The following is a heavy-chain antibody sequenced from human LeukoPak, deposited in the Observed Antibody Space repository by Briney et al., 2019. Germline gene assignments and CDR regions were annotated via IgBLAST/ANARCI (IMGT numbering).Heavy chain of an antibody. CDR3: ARWGSSSWSFYYYYYMDV. V-gene: IGHV1-46*01. Sequence: ASVKVSCKASGYTFTSHYMHWVRQAPGQGLEWMGIINPSGGSTSYAQKFQGRVTMTRDMSTSTVYMELSRLRSEDTAVCYCARWGSSSWSFYYYYYMDVWGKGTTVTVSS. J-gene: IGHJ6*03. CDR1: GYTFTSHY. D-gene: IGHD6-13*01. CDR2: INPSGGST.